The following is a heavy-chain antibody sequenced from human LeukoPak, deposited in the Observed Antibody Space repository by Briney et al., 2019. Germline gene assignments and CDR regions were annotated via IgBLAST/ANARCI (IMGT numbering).Heavy chain of an antibody. CDR2: AYYSGST. D-gene: IGHD1-26*01. CDR3: ARTIKSGNYYWFDP. V-gene: IGHV4-39*07. Sequence: SETLSLTCTVSGGSISSSSYYWGWIRQPPGKGLEWIGSAYYSGSTYHNPSLKSRVTISVDTSKNQFSLKVTSVTAADTAVYYCARTIKSGNYYWFDPWGQGTLVTVSP. J-gene: IGHJ5*02. CDR1: GGSISSSSYY.